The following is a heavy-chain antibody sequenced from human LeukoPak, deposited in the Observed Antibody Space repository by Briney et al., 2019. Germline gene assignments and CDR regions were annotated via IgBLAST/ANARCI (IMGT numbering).Heavy chain of an antibody. V-gene: IGHV3-21*01. Sequence: PGGSLRLSCAASGFTFSSYNMNWVRQAPGKELEWVSSISSSSTYICYADSVKGRFTISRDNAKNSLYLQMNSLRAEDTAVYYCARLRTTFLDAFDIWGQGTMVTVSS. CDR2: ISSSSTYI. D-gene: IGHD1-7*01. J-gene: IGHJ3*02. CDR1: GFTFSSYN. CDR3: ARLRTTFLDAFDI.